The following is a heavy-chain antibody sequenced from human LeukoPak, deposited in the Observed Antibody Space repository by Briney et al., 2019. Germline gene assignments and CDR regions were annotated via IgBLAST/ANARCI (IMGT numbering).Heavy chain of an antibody. Sequence: GGSLRLSCAASGFTFSSYGMHWVRQAPGKGLEWVAVIWYDGSNKYYADSVKGRFTISRDNSKNTLYPQMNSLRAEDTAVYYCARGIDYYGSGSYPLHFQHWGQGTLVTVSS. CDR3: ARGIDYYGSGSYPLHFQH. J-gene: IGHJ1*01. D-gene: IGHD3-10*01. CDR2: IWYDGSNK. V-gene: IGHV3-33*01. CDR1: GFTFSSYG.